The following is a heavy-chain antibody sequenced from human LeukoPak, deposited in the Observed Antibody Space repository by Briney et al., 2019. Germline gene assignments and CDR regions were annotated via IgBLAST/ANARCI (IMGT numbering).Heavy chain of an antibody. CDR3: ASGRSSIRWFDP. D-gene: IGHD6-6*01. Sequence: SETLSLTCAVSGYSISSGYYWGWIRQPPGKGLEWIGSIYHSGSTYYNPSLKSRVTISVDMSKNQFSLKLSSVTAADTAVYYCASGRSSIRWFDPWGQGTLVTVSS. J-gene: IGHJ5*02. CDR2: IYHSGST. CDR1: GYSISSGYY. V-gene: IGHV4-38-2*01.